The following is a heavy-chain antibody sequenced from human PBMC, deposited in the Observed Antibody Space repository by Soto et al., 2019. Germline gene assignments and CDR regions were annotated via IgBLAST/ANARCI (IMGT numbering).Heavy chain of an antibody. CDR2: IFHGGST. Sequence: QVQLQESGPGLVKPSGTLSLTCAVSGGSIRSNNWWSWVRQPPGKGLEWIGEIFHGGSTYYNPSLKTRVTISVDKSKTQFSLKLSSVTAADTAVYYCARVYSGSYSDYWGQGTLVTVSS. CDR3: ARVYSGSYSDY. V-gene: IGHV4-4*02. D-gene: IGHD1-26*01. J-gene: IGHJ4*02. CDR1: GGSIRSNNW.